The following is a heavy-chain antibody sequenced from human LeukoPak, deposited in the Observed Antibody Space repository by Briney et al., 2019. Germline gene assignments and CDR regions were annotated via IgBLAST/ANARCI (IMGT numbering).Heavy chain of an antibody. D-gene: IGHD6-19*01. CDR1: GYTFTGYY. V-gene: IGHV1-2*06. J-gene: IGHJ4*02. CDR2: INPNSGGT. Sequence: ASVKVTRKASGYTFTGYYMHWLRQAPGQGLEWMGRINPNSGGTNCAQKFQGRVTMTRDTSISTAYMELCRLRSDDTAVYYCAREGNGQWQVFFDYWGQGTLVTVSS. CDR3: AREGNGQWQVFFDY.